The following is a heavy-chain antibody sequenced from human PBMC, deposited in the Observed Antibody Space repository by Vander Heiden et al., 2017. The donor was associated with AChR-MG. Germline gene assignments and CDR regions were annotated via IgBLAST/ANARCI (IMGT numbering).Heavy chain of an antibody. CDR2: ISSSSSTI. CDR1: GFTFSSYS. D-gene: IGHD1-1*01. V-gene: IGHV3-48*02. Sequence: TASGFTFSSYSMNWVRQAPGKGLEWVSYISSSSSTIYYADSVKGRFTISRDNAKNSLYLQMNSLRDEDTAVYYCARDKVDTNDVRRRHRVRGDAFDIWGQGTMVTVSS. J-gene: IGHJ3*02. CDR3: ARDKVDTNDVRRRHRVRGDAFDI.